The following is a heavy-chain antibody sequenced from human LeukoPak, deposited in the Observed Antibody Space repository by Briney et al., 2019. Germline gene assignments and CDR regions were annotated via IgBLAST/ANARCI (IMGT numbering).Heavy chain of an antibody. V-gene: IGHV4-30-4*01. J-gene: IGHJ4*02. CDR2: IYHSGST. CDR3: ASRDARYSSSWTTIDS. CDR1: GGSISSGDYY. D-gene: IGHD6-13*01. Sequence: SETLSLTCTVSGGSISSGDYYWSWIRQPPGKGLEWIGHIYHSGSTYYNPSLKSRVTISVDTSKNQFSLKLSSVTAADTAVYYCASRDARYSSSWTTIDSWGQGTLVTVSS.